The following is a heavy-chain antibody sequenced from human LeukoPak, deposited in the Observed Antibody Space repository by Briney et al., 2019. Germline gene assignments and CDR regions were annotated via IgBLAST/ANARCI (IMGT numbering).Heavy chain of an antibody. CDR2: IYTSGST. CDR1: GGSISSYY. Sequence: SETLSLTCTVSGGSISSYYWSWIRQPAGKGLEWIGRIYTSGSTNYNPSLKSRVTMSVDTSKNQFSLKLSSVTAADTAVYYCASFSGWAYYYYMDVWGKGTTVTISS. CDR3: ASFSGWAYYYYMDV. J-gene: IGHJ6*03. V-gene: IGHV4-4*07. D-gene: IGHD6-19*01.